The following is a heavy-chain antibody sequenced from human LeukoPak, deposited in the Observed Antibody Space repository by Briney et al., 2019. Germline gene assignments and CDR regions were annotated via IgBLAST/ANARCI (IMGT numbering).Heavy chain of an antibody. Sequence: ASVKVSCKASGYTFTSYDINWVRQAPGQGLEWMGWISAYNGNTNYAQKLQGRVTMTTDTSTSTAYMELRSLRSDDTAVYYCARDLRRSGDFDYWGQGTLVTVSS. CDR2: ISAYNGNT. J-gene: IGHJ4*02. CDR1: GYTFTSYD. CDR3: ARDLRRSGDFDY. V-gene: IGHV1-18*01. D-gene: IGHD6-19*01.